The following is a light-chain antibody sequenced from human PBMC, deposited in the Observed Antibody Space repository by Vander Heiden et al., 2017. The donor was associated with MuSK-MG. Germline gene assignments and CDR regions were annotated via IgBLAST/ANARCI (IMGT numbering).Light chain of an antibody. CDR2: DVT. J-gene: IGLJ2*01. Sequence: QSALTQPASVSGSPGQSITISCTGTGSDVGAYDYVSWYQQHPGKAHKLMIYDVTYRPSGVSDRFSGSKSGKTASLTISGLQAEDEADYYCNSYTSRNSLFGGGTKLTVL. CDR3: NSYTSRNSL. V-gene: IGLV2-14*01. CDR1: GSDVGAYDY.